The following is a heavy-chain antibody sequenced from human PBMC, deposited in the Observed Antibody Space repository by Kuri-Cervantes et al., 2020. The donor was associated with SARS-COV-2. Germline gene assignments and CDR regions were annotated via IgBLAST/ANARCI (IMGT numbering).Heavy chain of an antibody. Sequence: ASVKVSCKASGYTFTGYYMHWVRQAPGQGLEWMGWINPNGGGTNYAQKFQGRVTMTRDTSISTAYMELSRLRSDDTAVYYCARGVFITNPPSYYYYMDVWGKGTTVTVSS. CDR1: GYTFTGYY. D-gene: IGHD3-3*01. J-gene: IGHJ6*03. CDR3: ARGVFITNPPSYYYYMDV. CDR2: INPNGGGT. V-gene: IGHV1-2*02.